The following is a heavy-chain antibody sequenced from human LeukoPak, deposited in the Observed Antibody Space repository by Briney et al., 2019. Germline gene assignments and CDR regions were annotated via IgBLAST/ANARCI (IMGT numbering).Heavy chain of an antibody. V-gene: IGHV4-39*07. CDR1: GASIINSNYY. J-gene: IGHJ4*02. D-gene: IGHD2-15*01. CDR3: AGSQWSRRSYFDY. Sequence: PSETLSLTCTVSGASIINSNYYWGWIRQPPGKGLEWIGSFHYTGSTSYNPSLKSRVTIPVDTSENQFSLKLSSVTAADTAVYYCAGSQWSRRSYFDYWGQGTLVTVSS. CDR2: FHYTGST.